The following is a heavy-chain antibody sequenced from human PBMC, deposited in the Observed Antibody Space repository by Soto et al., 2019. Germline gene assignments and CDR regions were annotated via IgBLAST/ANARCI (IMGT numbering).Heavy chain of an antibody. J-gene: IGHJ4*02. CDR1: GGTFSSYA. CDR2: IIPIFGTA. Sequence: QVQLVQSGAEVKKPGSSVKVSCKASGGTFSSYAISWVRQSPGQGLEWMGGIIPIFGTANYAKKFQGRVTITADESTSTAYLELSSLRSEDTAVYYCVSVDYDDSSGEPDYWGQGPLVTVSS. V-gene: IGHV1-69*01. CDR3: VSVDYDDSSGEPDY. D-gene: IGHD3-22*01.